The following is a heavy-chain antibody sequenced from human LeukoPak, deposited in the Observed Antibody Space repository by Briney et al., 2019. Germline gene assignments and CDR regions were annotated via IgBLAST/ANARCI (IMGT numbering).Heavy chain of an antibody. CDR3: ARGWNSDYFDY. CDR1: GFTFSSYS. D-gene: IGHD1-7*01. V-gene: IGHV3-21*01. J-gene: IGHJ4*02. CDR2: ISTSSIYI. Sequence: GGSLRLSCAASGFTFSSYSMNWVRRAPGKGLEWVSSISTSSIYIYYADSVKGRFTISRDNAKNSLYLQMNSLRAEDTAVYYCARGWNSDYFDYWGQGTLVTVSS.